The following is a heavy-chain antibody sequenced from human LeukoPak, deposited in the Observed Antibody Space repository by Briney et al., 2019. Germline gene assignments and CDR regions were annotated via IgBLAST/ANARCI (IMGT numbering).Heavy chain of an antibody. V-gene: IGHV3-48*04. CDR1: GFTYNTHG. D-gene: IGHD2-2*01. Sequence: PGGSLRLSCAASGFTYNTHGMHWVRQAPGKGLGWVSYITSSSKTTYYADSVKGRFTISRDNAKNSLYLQMNSLRAEDTAVYYCARDSQSNHPQPFMWGQGTLVTVSS. CDR3: ARDSQSNHPQPFM. CDR2: ITSSSKTT. J-gene: IGHJ4*02.